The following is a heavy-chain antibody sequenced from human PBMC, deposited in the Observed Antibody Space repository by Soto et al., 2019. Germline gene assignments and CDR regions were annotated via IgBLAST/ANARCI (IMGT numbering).Heavy chain of an antibody. CDR1: GFSFSTYE. CDR3: APRKSGSFNIGAFDI. CDR2: ISKNGIDI. D-gene: IGHD3-10*01. V-gene: IGHV3-48*03. J-gene: IGHJ3*02. Sequence: EVQLVESGGGLVQPGGSLRLSCAASGFSFSTYEMNWVRQAPGKGLEWVSYISKNGIDIYYADSVKGRFTISRDNANNSLFLKINSLRAEDTAVYYCAPRKSGSFNIGAFDIWGQGTMVTVSS.